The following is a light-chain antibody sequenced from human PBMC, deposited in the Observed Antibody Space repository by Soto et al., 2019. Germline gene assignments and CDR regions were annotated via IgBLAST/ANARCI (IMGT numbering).Light chain of an antibody. V-gene: IGKV1-9*01. CDR2: AAS. J-gene: IGKJ4*01. CDR1: QVISNY. CDR3: QQVNSYPLT. Sequence: DIQLTQTPSFLSASVGDRVTITCRASQVISNYLAWYQQILGKAPKVMIYAASTLQSGVPSRFSGSGSGTEFTLTISSLQPEDFATYYCQQVNSYPLTFGGGTKVDIK.